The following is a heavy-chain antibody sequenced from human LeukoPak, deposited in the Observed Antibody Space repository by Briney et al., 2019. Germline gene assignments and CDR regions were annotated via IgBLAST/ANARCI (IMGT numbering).Heavy chain of an antibody. Sequence: SVKVSCKASGGTFSSYAISWVRQAPGQGLEWMGGIIPIFGTANYAQKFQGRVTITADESTSTAYMELSSLRSEDTAVYYCARDRGWAGYTYGFYYWGQGTLVTVSS. D-gene: IGHD5-18*01. J-gene: IGHJ4*02. CDR1: GGTFSSYA. CDR2: IIPIFGTA. V-gene: IGHV1-69*13. CDR3: ARDRGWAGYTYGFYY.